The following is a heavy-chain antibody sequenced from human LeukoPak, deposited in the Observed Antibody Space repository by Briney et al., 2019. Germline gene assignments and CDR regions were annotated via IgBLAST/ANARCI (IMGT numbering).Heavy chain of an antibody. CDR1: GFTFSSYA. CDR3: ARSEMTNQFDYYYGMDV. D-gene: IGHD4-11*01. V-gene: IGHV3-30-3*01. J-gene: IGHJ6*02. CDR2: ISYDGSNK. Sequence: GGSLRLSCAASGFTFSSYAMHWVRQAPGKGLEWVAVISYDGSNKYYADSVKGRFTISRDNSKNTLHLQMNSLRAEDTAVYYCARSEMTNQFDYYYGMDVWGQGTTVTVSS.